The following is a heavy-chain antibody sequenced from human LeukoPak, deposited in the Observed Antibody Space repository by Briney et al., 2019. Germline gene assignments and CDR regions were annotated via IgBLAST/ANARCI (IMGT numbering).Heavy chain of an antibody. CDR1: GGSISGFY. J-gene: IGHJ4*02. D-gene: IGHD6-19*01. CDR2: LDTSGRT. Sequence: SETLSLTCSVSGGSISGFYWSWIRQPAGMGLEWIGRLDTSGRTDYNPSLKSRVTMSLDTSKNQSSLKLSSVTAADTAVYYCVREKRVTGTNFDFWGQGILVTVSS. V-gene: IGHV4-4*07. CDR3: VREKRVTGTNFDF.